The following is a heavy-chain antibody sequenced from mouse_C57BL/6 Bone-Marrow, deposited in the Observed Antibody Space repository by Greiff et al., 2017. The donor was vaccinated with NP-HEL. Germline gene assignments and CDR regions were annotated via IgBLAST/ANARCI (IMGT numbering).Heavy chain of an antibody. V-gene: IGHV14-4*01. CDR2: IDPENGDT. Sequence: EVQLQQSGAELVRPGASVKLSCTASGFTIKDDYMHWVKQRPEQGLEWIGWIDPENGDTEYASKFQGKATITGDKSSNTAYLQFSSLTSEDTAVYYCTTTFDGSSYSFDDWGQGTLVTVSA. CDR3: TTTFDGSSYSFDD. CDR1: GFTIKDDY. J-gene: IGHJ3*01. D-gene: IGHD1-1*01.